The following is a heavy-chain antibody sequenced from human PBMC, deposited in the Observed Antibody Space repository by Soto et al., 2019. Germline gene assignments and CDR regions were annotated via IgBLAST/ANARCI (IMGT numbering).Heavy chain of an antibody. CDR1: GGSISSYY. J-gene: IGHJ4*02. CDR2: IYYSGST. V-gene: IGHV4-59*01. D-gene: IGHD3-22*01. CDR3: ASVDSSGYYFDY. Sequence: QVQLQESGPGLVKPSETLSLTCTVSGGSISSYYWSWIRQPPGKGLEWIGYIYYSGSTNYNPSLRSPVTISVDTSKNQFSLKLSSVTAADTAVYYCASVDSSGYYFDYWGQGTLVTVSS.